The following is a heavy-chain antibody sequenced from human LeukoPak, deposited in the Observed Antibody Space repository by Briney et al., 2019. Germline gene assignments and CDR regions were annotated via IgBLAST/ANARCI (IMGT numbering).Heavy chain of an antibody. J-gene: IGHJ6*02. V-gene: IGHV3-30*18. CDR3: AKEQWEHALEGMDV. D-gene: IGHD1-26*01. CDR2: ISYDGSNK. CDR1: GFTFSSYG. Sequence: GGSLRLSCAASGFTFSSYGMHWVRQAPGKGLEWVAVISYDGSNKYYADSVKGRFTISRDNSKNTLYLQMNSLRAEDTAVYYCAKEQWEHALEGMDVWGQGTTVTVSS.